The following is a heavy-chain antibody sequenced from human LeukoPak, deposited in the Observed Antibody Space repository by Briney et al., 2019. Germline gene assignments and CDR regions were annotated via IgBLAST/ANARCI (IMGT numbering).Heavy chain of an antibody. V-gene: IGHV3-30*04. D-gene: IGHD2-15*01. Sequence: GGSLRLSCAASGFTYSSYAMHWVRQAPGKGLEWVAVISYDGSNKYYADSVKGRFTISRDNSKNTLYLQMNSLRAEDTAVYYCARDRADCSGGSCFHYFDYWGQGTLVTVSS. CDR2: ISYDGSNK. J-gene: IGHJ4*02. CDR3: ARDRADCSGGSCFHYFDY. CDR1: GFTYSSYA.